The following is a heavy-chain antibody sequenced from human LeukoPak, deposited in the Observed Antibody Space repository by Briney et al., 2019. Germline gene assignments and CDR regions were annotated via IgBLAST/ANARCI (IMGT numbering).Heavy chain of an antibody. J-gene: IGHJ4*02. Sequence: HAGGSLRLSCAASGFTFSSYAMSWVRQAPGQGPEWVSGISGHSDSTYHADSVKGRFTISRDNSKNTLYLQMNSLRAEDTAVYYCAGYVWGTYRYTNYWGQGTLVTVS. CDR3: AGYVWGTYRYTNY. V-gene: IGHV3-23*01. CDR1: GFTFSSYA. D-gene: IGHD3-16*02. CDR2: ISGHSDST.